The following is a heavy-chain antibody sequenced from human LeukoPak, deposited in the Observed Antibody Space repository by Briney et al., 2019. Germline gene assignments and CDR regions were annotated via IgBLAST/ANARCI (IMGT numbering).Heavy chain of an antibody. Sequence: ASVKVSCKASGYTFTGYYMHWVRQAPGQGLEWMGWINPNSGGTNYAQKFQGRVTMTRDTSISTAYMELSRLRSDDTAVYYCARDGRVYGSGSCLSYWGQGTLVTVSS. CDR2: INPNSGGT. D-gene: IGHD3-10*01. V-gene: IGHV1-2*02. CDR3: ARDGRVYGSGSCLSY. J-gene: IGHJ4*02. CDR1: GYTFTGYY.